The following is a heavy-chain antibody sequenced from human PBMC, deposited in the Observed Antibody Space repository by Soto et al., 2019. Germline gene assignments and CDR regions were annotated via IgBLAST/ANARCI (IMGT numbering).Heavy chain of an antibody. CDR1: GYSFTSYW. D-gene: IGHD3-22*01. V-gene: IGHV5-51*01. Sequence: GESLKISCKGSGYSFTSYWIGWVRQMPGKGLEWVGIIYPGDSDTRYSPSFQGQVTISADKSISTAYLQWSSLKASDTAMYYCARPYDSSGYSLAFDIWGQGTMVTVSS. J-gene: IGHJ3*02. CDR3: ARPYDSSGYSLAFDI. CDR2: IYPGDSDT.